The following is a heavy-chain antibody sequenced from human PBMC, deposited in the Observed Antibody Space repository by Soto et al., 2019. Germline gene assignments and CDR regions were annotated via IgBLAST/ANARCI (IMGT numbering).Heavy chain of an antibody. V-gene: IGHV3-30*18. Sequence: GGSLRLSCAASGFTFSSYGMHWVRRAPGKGLEWVAVISYDGSNKYYADSVKGRFTISRDNSKNTLYLQMNSLGAEDTAVYYCAKDRGNYYGSGSYSLALYFDYWGQGTLVTVSS. CDR2: ISYDGSNK. J-gene: IGHJ4*02. CDR1: GFTFSSYG. D-gene: IGHD3-10*01. CDR3: AKDRGNYYGSGSYSLALYFDY.